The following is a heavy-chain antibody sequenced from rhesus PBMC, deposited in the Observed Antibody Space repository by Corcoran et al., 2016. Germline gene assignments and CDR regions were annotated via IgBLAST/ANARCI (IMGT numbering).Heavy chain of an antibody. CDR2: ISGSSGRN. Sequence: QVQLQESGPGLVKPSETLARTCAFSGYAISSGYYWRWIRQPPGKGLVYIGYISGSSGRNYYHPSLTSRVTISKDTSKHQFSLQMNSLGPEDTAVCYCAKDRLGSWSGGLDSWGQGVVVTVSS. CDR1: GYAISSGYY. V-gene: IGHV4-99*02. D-gene: IGHD6-13*01. CDR3: AKDRLGSWSGGLDS. J-gene: IGHJ6*01.